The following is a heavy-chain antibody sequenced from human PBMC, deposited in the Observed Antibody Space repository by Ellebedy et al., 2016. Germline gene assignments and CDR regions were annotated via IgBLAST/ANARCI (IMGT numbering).Heavy chain of an antibody. CDR3: ASRRELLDADAFDI. D-gene: IGHD1-26*01. CDR1: GYTFTSYA. J-gene: IGHJ3*02. Sequence: ASVKVSCXASGYTFTSYAMHWVRQAPGQRLEWMGWISAYNGNTNYAQKLQGRVTMTTDTSTSTAYMELRSLRSDDTAVYYCASRRELLDADAFDIWGQGTMVTVSS. CDR2: ISAYNGNT. V-gene: IGHV1-18*01.